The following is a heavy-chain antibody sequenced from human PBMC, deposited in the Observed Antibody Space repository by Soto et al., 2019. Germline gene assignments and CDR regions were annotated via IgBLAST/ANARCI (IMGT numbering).Heavy chain of an antibody. CDR3: ARVRAIGWNSVDY. V-gene: IGHV3-33*01. CDR1: GFTFSNFG. CDR2: IWFDGSNE. J-gene: IGHJ4*02. D-gene: IGHD1-1*01. Sequence: GGSLRLSCAASGFTFSNFGIHWVRQAPGKGLEWVAIIWFDGSNEFYADSVKGRFTISRDNSKNTLYLQMNSLRAEDTAVYYCARVRAIGWNSVDYWGQGTLVTVSS.